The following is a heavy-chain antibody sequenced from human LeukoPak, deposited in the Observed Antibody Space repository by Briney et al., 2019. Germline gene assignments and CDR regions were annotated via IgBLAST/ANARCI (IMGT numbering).Heavy chain of an antibody. CDR3: TTDYYGSGSYFRY. D-gene: IGHD3-10*01. V-gene: IGHV3-15*01. J-gene: IGHJ4*02. CDR2: IKSKTDGGTT. Sequence: KPGGSLRLSCAASGFTFSNAWMSCVRQAPGKGLEWVGRIKSKTDGGTTDYAAPVKGRFTISRDDSKNTLYLQMNSLKTEDTAVCYCTTDYYGSGSYFRYWGQGTLVTVSS. CDR1: GFTFSNAW.